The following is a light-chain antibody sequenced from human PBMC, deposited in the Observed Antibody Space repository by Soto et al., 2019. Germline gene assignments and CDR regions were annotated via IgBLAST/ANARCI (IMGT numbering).Light chain of an antibody. CDR1: SSDVGAYDY. CDR2: EVS. J-gene: IGLJ3*02. Sequence: QSALTQPASVSGSPGQSITISFTGTSSDVGAYDYVSWYQQHPGKAPKFMLYEVSNRPSGLSDRFSGSKSGNTSSLTISGLQAEDEADEYCSSFTTCKTWVFGGGTQLTVL. CDR3: SSFTTCKTWV. V-gene: IGLV2-14*01.